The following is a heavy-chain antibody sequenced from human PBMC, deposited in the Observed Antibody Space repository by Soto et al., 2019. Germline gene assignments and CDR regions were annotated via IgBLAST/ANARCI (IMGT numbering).Heavy chain of an antibody. Sequence: QVQLQESGPRLVKPSETLSLTCTVSGGSISGDYWTWIRQPAGKGLKWIGRIYASGRTNYNPSLKIRVSLSVDTSKSQFSLKLTSVNAADTAIYYCAKVTWSGYFTYWGQGILVTVSS. D-gene: IGHD3-3*01. CDR3: AKVTWSGYFTY. J-gene: IGHJ4*02. V-gene: IGHV4-4*07. CDR2: IYASGRT. CDR1: GGSISGDY.